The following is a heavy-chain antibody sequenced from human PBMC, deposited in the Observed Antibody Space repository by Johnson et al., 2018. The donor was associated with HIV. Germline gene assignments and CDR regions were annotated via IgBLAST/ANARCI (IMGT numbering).Heavy chain of an antibody. CDR3: AKLTRLDAFVI. V-gene: IGHV3-30*18. CDR1: GFTFSSYW. Sequence: QVQLVESGGGVVQPGRSLRLSCAASGFTFSSYWMHWVRQGPGKGLEWMALISYDGNNKHYADSVQGRFTISRDSSKNTLNLQMSSLRAEDTALYYCAKLTRLDAFVIWGQGTMVTVSS. D-gene: IGHD6-25*01. CDR2: ISYDGNNK. J-gene: IGHJ3*02.